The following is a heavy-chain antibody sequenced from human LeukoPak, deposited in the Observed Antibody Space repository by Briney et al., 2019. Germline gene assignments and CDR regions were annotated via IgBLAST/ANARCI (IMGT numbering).Heavy chain of an antibody. J-gene: IGHJ4*02. Sequence: GGSLRLSCAASGFTFSSHWMNWVRQAPGKGLEWVSYISSSGSTIYYADSVKGRFTISRDNAKNSLYLQVNSLRAEDTAVYYCARDIAYCSGGSCYSAGLGWGQGTLVTVSS. CDR2: ISSSGSTI. CDR3: ARDIAYCSGGSCYSAGLG. CDR1: GFTFSSHW. V-gene: IGHV3-48*03. D-gene: IGHD2-15*01.